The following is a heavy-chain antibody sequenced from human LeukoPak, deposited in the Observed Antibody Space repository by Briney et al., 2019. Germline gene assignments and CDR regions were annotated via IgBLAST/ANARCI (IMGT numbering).Heavy chain of an antibody. V-gene: IGHV3-74*01. CDR1: GFTFSSYW. J-gene: IGHJ3*02. D-gene: IGHD1-1*01. CDR2: IDPDGSRT. CDR3: ARDVTTGAFDI. Sequence: GGSLRLSCAASGFTFSSYWMHWVRQAPGKGLVWVSRIDPDGSRTNSADTVKGRFTISRDNAKNTLYLQMNSLRAEDTAVYYCARDVTTGAFDIWGQGTMVTVSS.